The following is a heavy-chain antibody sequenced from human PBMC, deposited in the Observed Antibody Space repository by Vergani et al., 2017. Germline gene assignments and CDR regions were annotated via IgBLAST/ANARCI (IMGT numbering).Heavy chain of an antibody. CDR1: GGSISSSSYY. D-gene: IGHD4-17*01. J-gene: IGHJ4*02. V-gene: IGHV4-39*02. CDR2: IYYSGST. CDR3: ARDYGDYAADY. Sequence: QLQLQESGPGLVKPSETLSLTCTVSGGSISSSSYYWGWIRQPPGKGLEWIGSIYYSGSTYYNPSLKSRVTISVDTSKNQFSLKLSSVTAADTAVYYCARDYGDYAADYWGQGTLVTVSS.